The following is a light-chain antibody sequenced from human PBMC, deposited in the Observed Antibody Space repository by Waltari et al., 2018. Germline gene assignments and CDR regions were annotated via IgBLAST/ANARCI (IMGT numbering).Light chain of an antibody. CDR2: GKH. J-gene: IGLJ3*02. CDR1: SSNIGAGYD. CDR3: QSYDSSLSGPRV. V-gene: IGLV1-40*01. Sequence: QSVLTQPPSVSGAPGQRVTISCTGSSSNIGAGYDVHWYQQLPGTAPKLPIYGKHNRPPGVPDRFSGSKSGISASLAITGLQAEDEADYYCQSYDSSLSGPRVFGGGTKLTVL.